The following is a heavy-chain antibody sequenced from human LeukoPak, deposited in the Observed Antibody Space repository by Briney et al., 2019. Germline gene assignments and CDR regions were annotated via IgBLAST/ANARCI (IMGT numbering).Heavy chain of an antibody. CDR1: GYSISSGYY. J-gene: IGHJ5*02. Sequence: PSETLSLTCTVSGYSISSGYYWGWIRPPPGKGLEWIGSIYHSGSTYYNPSLKSRVTISVDTSKNQFSLKLSSVTAADTAVYYCARGLRIAARRIGWFDPWGQGTLVTVSS. CDR2: IYHSGST. D-gene: IGHD6-6*01. V-gene: IGHV4-38-2*02. CDR3: ARGLRIAARRIGWFDP.